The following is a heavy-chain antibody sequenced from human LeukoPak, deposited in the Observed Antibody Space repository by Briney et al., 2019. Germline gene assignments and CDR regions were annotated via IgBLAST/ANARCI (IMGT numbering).Heavy chain of an antibody. CDR1: GGSFTSYY. Sequence: LETLSLTCTVSGGSFTSYYWSWIRQPPGKGLEWIGYIYTSGSTNYNPSLKSRVTISVDTSKNQFSLRLTSVTAADTAVYYCARFLALQQIDYWGQGTLVTVSS. D-gene: IGHD2-2*01. V-gene: IGHV4-4*09. CDR2: IYTSGST. J-gene: IGHJ4*02. CDR3: ARFLALQQIDY.